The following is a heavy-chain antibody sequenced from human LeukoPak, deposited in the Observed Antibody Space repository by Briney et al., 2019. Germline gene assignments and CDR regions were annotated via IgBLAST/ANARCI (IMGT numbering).Heavy chain of an antibody. CDR1: GFTFSSYG. D-gene: IGHD3-10*01. CDR2: ISGSGGST. Sequence: GGSLRLSCAASGFTFSSYGMSWVRQAPGKGLEWVSAISGSGGSTYYADSVKGRFTISRDNSKNTLYLQMNSLRAEDTAVYYCAKDKYYGSGIRFGADAFDIWGQGTMVTVSS. V-gene: IGHV3-23*01. CDR3: AKDKYYGSGIRFGADAFDI. J-gene: IGHJ3*02.